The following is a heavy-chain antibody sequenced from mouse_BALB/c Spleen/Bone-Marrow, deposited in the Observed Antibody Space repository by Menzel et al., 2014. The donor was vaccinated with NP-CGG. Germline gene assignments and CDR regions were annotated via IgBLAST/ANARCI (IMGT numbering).Heavy chain of an antibody. CDR1: GYTFTSYY. V-gene: IGHV1S81*02. CDR3: TRLPR. CDR2: INPSNGGT. D-gene: IGHD5-1*01. J-gene: IGHJ4*01. Sequence: VQLQQSGAELVKPGASVKLSCKASGYTFTSYYMYWVKQRPRQGLEWIGEINPSNGGTNFNEKFKSRATLTVDKSSSTAYMQLSSLTSEDSAVYYCTRLPRWGQGTSVTVSS.